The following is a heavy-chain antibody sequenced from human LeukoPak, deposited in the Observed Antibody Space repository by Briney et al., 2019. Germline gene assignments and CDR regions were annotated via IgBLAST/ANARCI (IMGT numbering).Heavy chain of an antibody. CDR2: IIPIFGTA. J-gene: IGHJ4*02. D-gene: IGHD3-22*01. CDR3: ARDSFYDSSGYYYIDY. Sequence: SVRVSCKASGGTFSSYAISWVRQAPGQGLEWMGGIIPIFGTANYAQKFQGRVTITADESTSTAYMELSSLRSEDTAVYYCARDSFYDSSGYYYIDYWGQGTLVTVSS. V-gene: IGHV1-69*01. CDR1: GGTFSSYA.